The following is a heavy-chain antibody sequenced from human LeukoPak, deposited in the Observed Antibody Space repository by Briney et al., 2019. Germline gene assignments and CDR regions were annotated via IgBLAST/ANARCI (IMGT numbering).Heavy chain of an antibody. D-gene: IGHD3-16*01. Sequence: PGGSLRLSCAASGFTFSSYGMHWVRQAPGKGLEWVPFIRYDGSNKYYADSVKGRFTISRDNSKNTLYLQMNSLRAEDTAVYYCAKDGETYYDYVWGSYESDYWGQGTLVTVSS. CDR2: IRYDGSNK. CDR3: AKDGETYYDYVWGSYESDY. V-gene: IGHV3-30*02. CDR1: GFTFSSYG. J-gene: IGHJ4*02.